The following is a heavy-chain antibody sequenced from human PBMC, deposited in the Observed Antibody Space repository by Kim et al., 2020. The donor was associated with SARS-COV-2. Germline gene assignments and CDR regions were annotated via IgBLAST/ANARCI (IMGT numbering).Heavy chain of an antibody. V-gene: IGHV1-69*13. Sequence: SVKVSCKASGGTFSSYAISWVRQAPGQGLEWMGGIIPIFGTANYAQKFQGRVTITADESTSTAYMELSSLRSEDTAVYYCARERDTDYYGSGILDYWGQGTLVTVSS. CDR1: GGTFSSYA. CDR2: IIPIFGTA. D-gene: IGHD3-10*01. CDR3: ARERDTDYYGSGILDY. J-gene: IGHJ4*02.